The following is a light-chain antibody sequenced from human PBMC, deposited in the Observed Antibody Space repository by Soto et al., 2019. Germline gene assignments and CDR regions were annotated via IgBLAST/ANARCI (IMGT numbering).Light chain of an antibody. Sequence: QSVLTQPPSASGTPGQRVTISCSGSSSNIGSNTVNWYQHLPGTAPKLLIYSNNQRPSGVPDRFSGSKSGTSASLAISGLQSEDEAEYYCAAWDDSLNVVVFGGGTKLTV. V-gene: IGLV1-44*01. CDR2: SNN. CDR3: AAWDDSLNVVV. CDR1: SSNIGSNT. J-gene: IGLJ2*01.